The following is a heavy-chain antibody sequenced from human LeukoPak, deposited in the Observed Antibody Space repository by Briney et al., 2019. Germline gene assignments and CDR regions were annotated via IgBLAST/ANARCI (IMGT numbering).Heavy chain of an antibody. CDR3: AKVWFRGFSNYMDV. CDR1: GFTFSSYG. Sequence: GGSLRLSCAASGFTFSSYGMSWVRQAPGKGLEWVSAISGSGGSTYYADSVKGRFTISRDNSKNTLYLQMNSLRAGDTAVYYCAKVWFRGFSNYMDVWGKGTTVTISS. CDR2: ISGSGGST. V-gene: IGHV3-23*01. J-gene: IGHJ6*03. D-gene: IGHD3-10*01.